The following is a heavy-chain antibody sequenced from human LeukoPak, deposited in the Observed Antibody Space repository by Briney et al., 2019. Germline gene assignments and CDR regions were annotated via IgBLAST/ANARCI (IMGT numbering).Heavy chain of an antibody. CDR2: INHSGST. Sequence: PSETLSLTCTVSGGSISGYYWSWIRQPPGKGLEWIGEINHSGSTNYNPSLKSRVTISVDTSKNQFSLKLSSVTAADTAVYYCARASTGATTFDYWGQGTLVTVSS. CDR1: GGSISGYY. D-gene: IGHD5-12*01. CDR3: ARASTGATTFDY. V-gene: IGHV4-34*01. J-gene: IGHJ4*02.